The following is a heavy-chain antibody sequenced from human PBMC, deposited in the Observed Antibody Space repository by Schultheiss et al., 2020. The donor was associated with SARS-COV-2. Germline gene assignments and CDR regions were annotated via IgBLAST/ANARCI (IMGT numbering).Heavy chain of an antibody. CDR1: GFTFSSYG. V-gene: IGHV3-30*18. Sequence: GESLKISCAASGFTFSSYGMHWVRQAPGKGLEWVAVISYDGSNKYYADSVKGRFTISRDNAKNSLYLQMNSLRAEDTAVYYCVKASGDWHWGQGTLVTVSS. J-gene: IGHJ4*02. CDR3: VKASGDWH. CDR2: ISYDGSNK. D-gene: IGHD3-10*01.